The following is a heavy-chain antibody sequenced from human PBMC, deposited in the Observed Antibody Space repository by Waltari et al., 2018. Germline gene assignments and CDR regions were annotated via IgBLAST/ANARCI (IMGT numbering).Heavy chain of an antibody. V-gene: IGHV3-49*04. J-gene: IGHJ4*02. D-gene: IGHD3-16*02. CDR3: TRGNRMITFGGVIVN. CDR2: IRSKAYGGTT. Sequence: EVQLVGSGGGWVQHGRSLRVSCTASGFTLGVFAFGVVRQAPGKGLEWVGFIRSKAYGGTTEYAASVKGRFTISRDDSKSIAYLQMNSLKTEDTAVYYCTRGNRMITFGGVIVNWGQGTLVTVSS. CDR1: GFTLGVFA.